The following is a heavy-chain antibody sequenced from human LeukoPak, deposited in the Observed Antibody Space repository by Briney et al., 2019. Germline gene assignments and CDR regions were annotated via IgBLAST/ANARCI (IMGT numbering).Heavy chain of an antibody. CDR3: AKEMAMFGEGNFDY. J-gene: IGHJ4*02. D-gene: IGHD3-10*02. V-gene: IGHV3-23*01. CDR2: ISGSGGST. CDR1: GFTFSSYA. Sequence: PGGSLRLSCAASGFTFSSYAMSWVRQAPGKGLEGVSAISGSGGSTYYADSVKGRFTISRDNSKNTLYLQMTSLRAEDTAVYYCAKEMAMFGEGNFDYWGQGTLVTVSS.